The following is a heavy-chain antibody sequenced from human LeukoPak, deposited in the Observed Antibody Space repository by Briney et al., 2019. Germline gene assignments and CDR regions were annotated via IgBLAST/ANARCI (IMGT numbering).Heavy chain of an antibody. CDR2: ISWNSGSI. Sequence: GGSLRLSCAASGFTFDDYAMHWVRQAPGKGLEWVSGISWNSGSIGYADSVKGRFTISRDNAKNSLYLQMNSLRAEDTALYYCAKLAAAGKAPFDYWGQGTLVTVSS. J-gene: IGHJ4*02. CDR1: GFTFDDYA. D-gene: IGHD6-13*01. CDR3: AKLAAAGKAPFDY. V-gene: IGHV3-9*01.